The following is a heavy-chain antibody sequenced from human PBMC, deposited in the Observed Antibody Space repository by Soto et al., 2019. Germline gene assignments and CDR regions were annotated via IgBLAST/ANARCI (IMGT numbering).Heavy chain of an antibody. CDR2: IKSKTDGGTT. Sequence: GGSLRLSCAASGFTFSNAWMSWVRQAPGKGLEWVGRIKSKTDGGTTDYAAPVKGRFTISRDDSKNTLYLQMNSLKTEDTAVYYCTTVFDSNYYYGMDVWGQGTTVTVSS. V-gene: IGHV3-15*01. D-gene: IGHD4-4*01. J-gene: IGHJ6*02. CDR3: TTVFDSNYYYGMDV. CDR1: GFTFSNAW.